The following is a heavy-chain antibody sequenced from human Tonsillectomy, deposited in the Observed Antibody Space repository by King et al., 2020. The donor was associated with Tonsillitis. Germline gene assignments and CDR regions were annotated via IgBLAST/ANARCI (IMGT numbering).Heavy chain of an antibody. CDR1: GFTFSSYW. V-gene: IGHV3-7*01. CDR3: ARLGDDYRDYLDY. J-gene: IGHJ4*02. CDR2: IKQDGSQR. Sequence: VQLVESGGDLVQPGGSLRLSCAASGFTFSSYWMSWVRQAPGKGLEWVANIKQDGSQRSYVDSVKGRFTISRDNAKNSLYLQMSSLRAEDTSVYYCARLGDDYRDYLDYWGQGTLVTVSS. D-gene: IGHD4-17*01.